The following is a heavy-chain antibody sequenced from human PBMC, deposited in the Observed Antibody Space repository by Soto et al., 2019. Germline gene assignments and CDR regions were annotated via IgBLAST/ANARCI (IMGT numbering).Heavy chain of an antibody. Sequence: QVQMVQSGAEVKKPGYSVKVSCKASGGTFSSYAISWVRQAPGQGLEWMGGIIPIFGTADYAQKFQGRVAITADASTSTAYMELSSLRSEDTAVYYCASAWGPSYYYGMDVWGQGTTVTVSS. J-gene: IGHJ6*02. D-gene: IGHD3-16*01. V-gene: IGHV1-69*12. CDR3: ASAWGPSYYYGMDV. CDR2: IIPIFGTA. CDR1: GGTFSSYA.